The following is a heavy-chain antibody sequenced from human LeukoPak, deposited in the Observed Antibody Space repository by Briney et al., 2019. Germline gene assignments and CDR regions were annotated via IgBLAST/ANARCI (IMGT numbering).Heavy chain of an antibody. J-gene: IGHJ3*02. Sequence: GASVKVSCKASGYTLTGYFMHWVRQAPGQGLEWMGWINPNSGGTNYAQKFQGRVTMTRDTSISTAYMELRRLRYDDTAVYYCATAVIVAVFGDAFDIWGQGTLVTVSS. CDR3: ATAVIVAVFGDAFDI. CDR2: INPNSGGT. CDR1: GYTLTGYF. V-gene: IGHV1-2*02. D-gene: IGHD6-13*01.